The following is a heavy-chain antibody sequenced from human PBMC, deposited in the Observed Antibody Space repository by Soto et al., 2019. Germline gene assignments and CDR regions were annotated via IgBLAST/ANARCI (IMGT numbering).Heavy chain of an antibody. CDR3: ARPAANDGMDV. V-gene: IGHV1-46*01. J-gene: IGHJ6*02. Sequence: QVQLVQSGAEVKKPGASVKVSCKASGYTFTSYYMHWVRQAPGQGLEWMGIINPSGGSTSYAQKFQGRVTMTRDTATSTVYMELSSLRSEDTAVYYCARPAANDGMDVWGQGTTVTVSS. D-gene: IGHD2-2*01. CDR2: INPSGGST. CDR1: GYTFTSYY.